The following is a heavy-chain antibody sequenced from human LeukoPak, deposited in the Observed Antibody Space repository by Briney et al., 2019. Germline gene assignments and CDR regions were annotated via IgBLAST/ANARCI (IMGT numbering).Heavy chain of an antibody. D-gene: IGHD5-18*01. J-gene: IGHJ6*02. CDR1: GGSISSYY. V-gene: IGHV4-59*08. CDR3: AGGRNSYGYQYYYYGMDV. CDR2: IYYSGST. Sequence: PSETLSLTCTVSGGSISSYYWSWIRQPPGKGLEWIGYIYYSGSTNYNPSLKSRVTISVDTSKNQFSLKLSSVTAADTAVYYCAGGRNSYGYQYYYYGMDVWGQGTTVTVSS.